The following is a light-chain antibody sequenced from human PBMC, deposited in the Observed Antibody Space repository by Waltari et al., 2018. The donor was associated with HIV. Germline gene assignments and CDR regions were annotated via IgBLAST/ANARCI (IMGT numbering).Light chain of an antibody. J-gene: IGLJ2*01. CDR1: SSDVGGYHY. Sequence: QSALTQPPSASGSPGQSVTISCTGTSSDVGGYHYVPWYQQHPGKAPKLMIYEVSKRPSGVPDRFSGSKSGNTASLTVSGLQAEDEADYYCSSYAGSNTDVVFGGGTKLTVL. CDR3: SSYAGSNTDVV. V-gene: IGLV2-8*01. CDR2: EVS.